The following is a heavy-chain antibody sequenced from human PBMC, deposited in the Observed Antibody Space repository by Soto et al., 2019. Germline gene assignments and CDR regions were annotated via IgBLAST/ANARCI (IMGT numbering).Heavy chain of an antibody. CDR1: GFTFSSYA. J-gene: IGHJ3*02. CDR3: ARAYAYTSSWYAGSFDI. D-gene: IGHD6-13*01. V-gene: IGHV3-30*04. Sequence: GGSLRLSCAASGFTFSSYAMHWVRQAPGKGLDWVAVISNDGRNKYYANSVKGRFTISRDNSKNTLYLQMNSLRPEDTAVYYCARAYAYTSSWYAGSFDIWGQGTMLTVSS. CDR2: ISNDGRNK.